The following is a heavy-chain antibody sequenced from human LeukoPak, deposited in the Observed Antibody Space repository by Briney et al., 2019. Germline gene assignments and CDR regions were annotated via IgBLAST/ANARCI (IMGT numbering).Heavy chain of an antibody. J-gene: IGHJ4*02. V-gene: IGHV4-59*01. CDR1: GGSISSYY. CDR2: IYYSGYT. D-gene: IGHD6-19*01. Sequence: SETLSLTCTVSGGSISSYYWSWIRQPPGKGLEWIGCIYYSGYTNYKSSLKSRVTISVDTSKNQFSLKLSSVTAADTAVYYCARARIGSGWYPYYFDYWGQGTLVTVSS. CDR3: ARARIGSGWYPYYFDY.